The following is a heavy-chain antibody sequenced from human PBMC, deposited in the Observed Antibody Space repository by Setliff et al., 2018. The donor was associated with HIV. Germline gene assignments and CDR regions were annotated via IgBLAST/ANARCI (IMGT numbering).Heavy chain of an antibody. CDR1: GYNFVDYS. V-gene: IGHV5-51*01. CDR3: ASFFVTTVTNQDY. Sequence: GESLKISCQGSGYNFVDYSIAWVRQVPGKGLEWMGIIYPVDSETRYSPSFQGQVTISADKSINTAYLQWTTLKASDSAMYYCASFFVTTVTNQDYWGQGTPVTVSS. J-gene: IGHJ4*02. CDR2: IYPVDSET. D-gene: IGHD4-17*01.